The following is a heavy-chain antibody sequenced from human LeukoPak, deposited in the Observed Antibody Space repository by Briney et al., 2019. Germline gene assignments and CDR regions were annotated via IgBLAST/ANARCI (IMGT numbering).Heavy chain of an antibody. CDR3: ARALIVGATIGAFQH. Sequence: SVKVSCKASGGTFSSYTISWVRQAPGQGLEWMGRIIPILGIANYAQKFQGRVTITADKSTSTAYMELSSLRSEDTAVYYCARALIVGATIGAFQHWGQGSLVTVSS. D-gene: IGHD1-26*01. J-gene: IGHJ1*01. CDR2: IIPILGIA. V-gene: IGHV1-69*02. CDR1: GGTFSSYT.